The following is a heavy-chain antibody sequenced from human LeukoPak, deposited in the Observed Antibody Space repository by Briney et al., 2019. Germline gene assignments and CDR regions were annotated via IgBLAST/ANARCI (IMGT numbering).Heavy chain of an antibody. CDR3: AKSRNSTPKPWIQLWLAIDY. CDR1: GFTFSDYG. CDR2: TRSDGNDK. J-gene: IGHJ4*02. Sequence: TGGSLRLSCAASGFTFSDYGMHWVRQAPGKGLEWVTFTRSDGNDKYYADSVKGRFTISRDNSKNMLYLQMNGLRAEDTAVYYCAKSRNSTPKPWIQLWLAIDYWGQGTLVTVSS. D-gene: IGHD5-18*01. V-gene: IGHV3-30*02.